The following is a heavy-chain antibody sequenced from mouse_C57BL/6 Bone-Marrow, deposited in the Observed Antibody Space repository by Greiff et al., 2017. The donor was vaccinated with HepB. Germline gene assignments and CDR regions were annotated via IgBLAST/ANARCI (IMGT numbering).Heavy chain of an antibody. CDR2: INSDGGST. CDR3: ARVYYGSPWFAY. D-gene: IGHD1-1*01. Sequence: EVQLQQSGGGLVQPGESLKLSCESNEYEFPSHDMSWVRKTPEKRLELVAAINSDGGSTYYPDTMERRFIISRDNTKKTLYLQMSSLRSEDTALYYCARVYYGSPWFAYWGQGTLVTVSA. CDR1: EYEFPSHD. J-gene: IGHJ3*01. V-gene: IGHV5-2*01.